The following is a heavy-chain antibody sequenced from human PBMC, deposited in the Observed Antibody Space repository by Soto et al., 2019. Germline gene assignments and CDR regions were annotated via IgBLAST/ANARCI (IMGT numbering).Heavy chain of an antibody. D-gene: IGHD3-22*01. V-gene: IGHV4-30-4*01. J-gene: IGHJ5*02. CDR2: IYYSGST. CDR3: ASHPENPYYYDSSGYYNWFDP. CDR1: GGSISSGDYY. Sequence: SETLSLTCTVSGGSISSGDYYWSWIRQPPGKGLEWIGYIYYSGSTYYNPSLKSRVTISVDTSKNQFSLKLSSVTAADTAVYYCASHPENPYYYDSSGYYNWFDPWGQGTLVTVSS.